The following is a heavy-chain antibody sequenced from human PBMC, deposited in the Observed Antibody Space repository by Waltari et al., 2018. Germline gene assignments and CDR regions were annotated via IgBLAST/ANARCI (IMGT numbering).Heavy chain of an antibody. D-gene: IGHD4-4*01. CDR1: GYTFTSYA. CDR2: INAGNGNT. J-gene: IGHJ6*03. V-gene: IGHV1-3*01. CDR3: ARDPTVTLYYYYYMDV. Sequence: QVQLVQSGAEVKKPGASVKVSCKASGYTFTSYAMHWLRQAPGQRLEWMGWINAGNGNTKYSQKFQGRVTITRDTSASTAYMELSSLRSEDTAVYYCARDPTVTLYYYYYMDVWGKGTTVTVSS.